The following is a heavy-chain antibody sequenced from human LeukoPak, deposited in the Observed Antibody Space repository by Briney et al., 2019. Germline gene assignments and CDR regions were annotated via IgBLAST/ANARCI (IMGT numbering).Heavy chain of an antibody. CDR2: IYSGGST. Sequence: SGGSLRLSCAASGFTVSSNYMSWVRQAPGKGLEWVSVIYSGGSTYYADSVKGRFTISTDNSKNTLYLQMNSLRAEDTAVYYCAKDRSGDYSEYFDYWGQGTLVTVSS. CDR3: AKDRSGDYSEYFDY. D-gene: IGHD4-11*01. V-gene: IGHV3-53*01. J-gene: IGHJ4*02. CDR1: GFTVSSNY.